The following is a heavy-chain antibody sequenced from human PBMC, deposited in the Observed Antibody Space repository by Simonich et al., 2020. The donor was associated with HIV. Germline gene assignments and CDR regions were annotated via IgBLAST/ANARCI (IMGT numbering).Heavy chain of an antibody. V-gene: IGHV3-33*01. Sequence: QVQLVESGGGVVQPGRSLRLSCAASGFIFRSYGMHWVRQAPGKGLGRGAVEWNEGSNKYYADSVRGRFTISRDNSKNTLYLQMNSLSAEDTAVYYCERDFITGAAPDYWGQGTLVTVSS. J-gene: IGHJ4*02. CDR2: EWNEGSNK. D-gene: IGHD1-20*01. CDR3: ERDFITGAAPDY. CDR1: GFIFRSYG.